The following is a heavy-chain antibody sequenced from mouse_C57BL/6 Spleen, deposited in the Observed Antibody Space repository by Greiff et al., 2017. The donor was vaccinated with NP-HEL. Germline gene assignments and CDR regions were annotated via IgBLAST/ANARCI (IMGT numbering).Heavy chain of an antibody. CDR1: GFSLTSYG. V-gene: IGHV2-2*01. CDR3: ARNGYYYGSTFYAMDY. CDR2: IWSGGST. Sequence: VKLVESGPGLVQPSQSLSITCTVSGFSLTSYGVHWVRQSPGKGLEWLGVIWSGGSTDYNAAFISRLSISKDNSKSQVFFKMNSLQADDTAIYYCARNGYYYGSTFYAMDYWGQGTSVTVSS. J-gene: IGHJ4*01. D-gene: IGHD1-1*01.